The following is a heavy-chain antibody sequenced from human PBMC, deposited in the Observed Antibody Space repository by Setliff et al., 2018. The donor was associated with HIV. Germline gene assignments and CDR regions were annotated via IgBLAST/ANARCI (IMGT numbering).Heavy chain of an antibody. CDR2: ISTSGSTI. V-gene: IGHV3-48*04. CDR1: GFTFSIYN. CDR3: AREVLRGGDDAFGL. J-gene: IGHJ3*01. D-gene: IGHD3-10*01. Sequence: GGSLRLSCEASGFTFSIYNMNWVRQAPGKGLEWVSYISTSGSTIYYMDSVKGRFTISRDNPKNSLYLQMNSLRVEDSAVYYCAREVLRGGDDAFGLWGRGTVVTVSS.